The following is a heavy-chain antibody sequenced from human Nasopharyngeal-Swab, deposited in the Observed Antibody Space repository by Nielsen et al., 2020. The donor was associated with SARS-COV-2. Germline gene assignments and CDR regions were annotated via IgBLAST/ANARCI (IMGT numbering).Heavy chain of an antibody. V-gene: IGHV1-46*01. Sequence: WVRQAPGQGLEWMGIINPSGGSTSYAQKFQGRVTMTRDTSTSTVYMKLSSLRSEDTAVYYCARIDSSGPGGDYFDYWGQGTLVTVSS. CDR2: INPSGGST. J-gene: IGHJ4*02. D-gene: IGHD3-22*01. CDR3: ARIDSSGPGGDYFDY.